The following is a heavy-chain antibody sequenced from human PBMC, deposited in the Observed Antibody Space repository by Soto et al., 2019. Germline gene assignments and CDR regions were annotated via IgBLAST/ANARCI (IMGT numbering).Heavy chain of an antibody. Sequence: SWPTPVKPQQTPTNTCTFSGFSMKTCGGGVGWIPQPPRKGLDWLAIIYWDDDKRYSPSLKSRLTITKDTSKNQVVLTMTNMDPVDTATYYCAHRRPGYYDFWSGYDNWFDPWGQGTLVTVSS. CDR2: IYWDDDK. D-gene: IGHD3-3*01. J-gene: IGHJ5*02. CDR1: GFSMKTCGGG. V-gene: IGHV2-5*02. CDR3: AHRRPGYYDFWSGYDNWFDP.